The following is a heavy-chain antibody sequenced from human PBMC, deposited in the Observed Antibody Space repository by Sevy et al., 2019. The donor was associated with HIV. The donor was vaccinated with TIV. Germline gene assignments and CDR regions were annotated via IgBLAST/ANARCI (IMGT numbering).Heavy chain of an antibody. CDR3: AGGRYDSSGSFDAFDI. CDR1: GFTFISYA. D-gene: IGHD3-22*01. J-gene: IGHJ3*02. V-gene: IGHV3-23*01. Sequence: GGSLRLSCKPSGFTFISYAMNWVRQVPGKGLDWVSTIYDTNYGSGGGTYYADSVKGRFTIARDTSKTTVNLQMNSLRTEDTADYYCAGGRYDSSGSFDAFDIWGQGTMVTVSS. CDR2: IYDTNYGSGGGT.